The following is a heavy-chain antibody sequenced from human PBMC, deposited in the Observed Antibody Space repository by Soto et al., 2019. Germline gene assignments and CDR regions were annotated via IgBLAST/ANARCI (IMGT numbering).Heavy chain of an antibody. V-gene: IGHV3-66*01. Sequence: GGSLSLSCAASGFTVSSNYMSWVRQAPGKGLEWVSVIYSGGSTYYADSVKGRFTISRDNSKNTLYLQMNSLRAEDTAVYYCAREYSSSSGHDAFDIWGQGTMVTVSS. CDR3: AREYSSSSGHDAFDI. D-gene: IGHD6-6*01. J-gene: IGHJ3*02. CDR2: IYSGGST. CDR1: GFTVSSNY.